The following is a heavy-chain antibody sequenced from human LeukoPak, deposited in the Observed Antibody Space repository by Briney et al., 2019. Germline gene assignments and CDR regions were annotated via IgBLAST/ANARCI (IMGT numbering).Heavy chain of an antibody. V-gene: IGHV4-31*03. CDR3: ARVPPDYGDYVRAFDI. CDR2: IYFSGST. D-gene: IGHD4-17*01. J-gene: IGHJ3*02. CDR1: GASISSAGY. Sequence: SQTLSLTCTVSGASISSAGYWSWIRQYPGKGLEWIGYIYFSGSTYYNPSLKSRVTISVDTSKNHFSLKLSSVTAADTAVYYCARVPPDYGDYVRAFDIWGQGTKVTVSS.